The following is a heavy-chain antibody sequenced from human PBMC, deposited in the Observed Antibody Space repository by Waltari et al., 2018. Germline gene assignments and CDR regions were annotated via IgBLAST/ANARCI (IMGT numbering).Heavy chain of an antibody. Sequence: EVQLVESGGGLVQPGGSLRLSCAASGFTFSSYWMSWVRQAPGKGLEWVANIKQDGSEKYYVDSVKGRFTIARDNAKNSLYLQMNSLRAEDTAVYYCARRAGGDLYLDEGYFDYWGQGTLVTVSS. CDR1: GFTFSSYW. J-gene: IGHJ4*02. CDR3: ARRAGGDLYLDEGYFDY. D-gene: IGHD2-2*02. CDR2: IKQDGSEK. V-gene: IGHV3-7*01.